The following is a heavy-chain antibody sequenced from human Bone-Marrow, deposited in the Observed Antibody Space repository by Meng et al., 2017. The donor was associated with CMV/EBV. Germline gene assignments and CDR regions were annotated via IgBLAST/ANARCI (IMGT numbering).Heavy chain of an antibody. CDR1: GFTFSSYE. Sequence: GGSLRLSCAASGFTFSSYEMNWVRQAPGKGLEWVSYISSSGSTIYYADSVKGRFTIPRDNAKNSLYLQMNSLRAEDTAVYYCARSPGGAAADFYYYYGMDVWGQGTTVTVSS. J-gene: IGHJ6*02. D-gene: IGHD6-13*01. CDR3: ARSPGGAAADFYYYYGMDV. V-gene: IGHV3-48*03. CDR2: ISSSGSTI.